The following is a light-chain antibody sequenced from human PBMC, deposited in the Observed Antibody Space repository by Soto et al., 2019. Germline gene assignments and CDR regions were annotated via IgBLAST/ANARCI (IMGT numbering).Light chain of an antibody. J-gene: IGKJ3*01. CDR1: QGISSF. Sequence: IQLTQSPSSLSASVGDRVTITCRASQGISSFLAWYQQKPGKAPKLLIYGASTLQSEVPSRFSGSGSGTDFTLTIGSLQPEDFATYYCQQINSFPIPFGPGPKVDIK. V-gene: IGKV1-9*01. CDR3: QQINSFPIP. CDR2: GAS.